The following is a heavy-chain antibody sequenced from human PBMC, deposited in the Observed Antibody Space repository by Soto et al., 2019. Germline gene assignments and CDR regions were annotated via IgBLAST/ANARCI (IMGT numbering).Heavy chain of an antibody. V-gene: IGHV3-21*01. J-gene: IGHJ6*02. CDR2: ISSSSSSFI. Sequence: EVQLVESGGGLVKPGGSLRLSCAASGFTFSNYNMNWVRQAPGKGLEWVSCISSSSSSFIYYGDSVKGRFTISRDNAKNSLYLQMNSLRAEDTAVYYCARERGLRGGGMDVWGQGTTVTVSS. CDR3: ARERGLRGGGMDV. D-gene: IGHD4-17*01. CDR1: GFTFSNYN.